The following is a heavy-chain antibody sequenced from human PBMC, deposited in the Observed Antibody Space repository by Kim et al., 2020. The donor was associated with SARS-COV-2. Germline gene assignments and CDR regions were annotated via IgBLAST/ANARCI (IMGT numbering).Heavy chain of an antibody. CDR1: GGSISSSSYY. J-gene: IGHJ6*02. Sequence: SETLSLTCTVSGGSISSSSYYWGWIRQPPGKGLEWIGSIYYSGSTYYNPSLKSRVTISVDTSKNQFSLKLSSVTAADTAVYYCAREVDTMVRGVTGSYYYYGMDVWGQGTTVTVSS. D-gene: IGHD3-10*01. CDR2: IYYSGST. V-gene: IGHV4-39*07. CDR3: AREVDTMVRGVTGSYYYYGMDV.